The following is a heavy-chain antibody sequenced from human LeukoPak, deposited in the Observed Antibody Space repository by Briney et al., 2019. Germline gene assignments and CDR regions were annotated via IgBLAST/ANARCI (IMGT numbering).Heavy chain of an antibody. CDR1: GYTFTSYY. V-gene: IGHV1-46*01. CDR3: ARDFAITFGGLGAFDI. D-gene: IGHD3-16*01. Sequence: ASVKVSCKASGYTFTSYYMHWVRQAPGQGLEWMGIINPSGGSTSYAQKFQGRVTITRDTDTSTVYMELSSLRSEDTAVYYCARDFAITFGGLGAFDIWGQGTMVTVSS. J-gene: IGHJ3*02. CDR2: INPSGGST.